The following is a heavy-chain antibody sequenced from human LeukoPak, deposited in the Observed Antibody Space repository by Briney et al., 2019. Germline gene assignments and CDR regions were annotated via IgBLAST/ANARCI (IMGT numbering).Heavy chain of an antibody. CDR1: GFTVSSDS. Sequence: PGGSLRLSCTVSGFTVSSDSMSWVRQAPGKGLEWVSFIYSGGSTHYSDSVKGRFTISRDNSKNTLYLQMNSLRAEDTAVYYCARDSLIIRYSYGNPNEPAAIDYWGQGTLVTVSS. J-gene: IGHJ4*02. D-gene: IGHD5-18*01. V-gene: IGHV3-53*01. CDR3: ARDSLIIRYSYGNPNEPAAIDY. CDR2: IYSGGST.